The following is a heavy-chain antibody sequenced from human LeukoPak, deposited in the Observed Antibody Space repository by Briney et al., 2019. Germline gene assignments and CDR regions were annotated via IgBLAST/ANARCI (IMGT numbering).Heavy chain of an antibody. V-gene: IGHV3-66*01. D-gene: IGHD3-3*01. CDR1: GFTVSSNY. CDR2: IYSGGST. Sequence: PGGSLRLSCAASGFTVSSNYMSWVRQAPGKGLEWVSVIYSGGSTYYADSVKGRFTISRDNSKNTLYLQMNSLRAEDTAVYYCARDKATSFGGRSYGMDVWGQGTTVTVSS. CDR3: ARDKATSFGGRSYGMDV. J-gene: IGHJ6*02.